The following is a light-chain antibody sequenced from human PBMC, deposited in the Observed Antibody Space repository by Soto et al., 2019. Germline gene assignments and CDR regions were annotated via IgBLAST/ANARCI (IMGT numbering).Light chain of an antibody. CDR2: DAS. J-gene: IGKJ4*01. CDR1: QSVSNY. CDR3: QQRSYWLT. Sequence: IVFTQSPSTLSLSPGERATLSCRASQSVSNYLAWYQQKPGQAPRLLIYDASNRATGIPARFSGSGSGTDFTLTISILEPEDSAVYYCQQRSYWLTFGGGTKMDIK. V-gene: IGKV3-11*01.